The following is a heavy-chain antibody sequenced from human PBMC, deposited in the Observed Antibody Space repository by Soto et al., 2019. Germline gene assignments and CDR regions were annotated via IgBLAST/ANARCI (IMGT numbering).Heavy chain of an antibody. J-gene: IGHJ6*02. CDR3: ARVGEYSSSSGLNGMDV. CDR2: ISYDGSNK. CDR1: GFTFSSYA. Sequence: GGSLRLSCAASGFTFSSYAMHWVRQAPGKGLEWVAVISYDGSNKYYADSVKGRFTISRDNSKNTLYLQMNSLRAEDTAVYYCARVGEYSSSSGLNGMDVWGQGTTVTVSS. V-gene: IGHV3-30-3*01. D-gene: IGHD6-6*01.